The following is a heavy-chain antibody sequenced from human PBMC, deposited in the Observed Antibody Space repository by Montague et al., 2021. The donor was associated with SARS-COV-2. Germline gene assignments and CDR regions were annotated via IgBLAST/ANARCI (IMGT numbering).Heavy chain of an antibody. V-gene: IGHV4-34*01. Sequence: SETLSLTCAVYGGSFSGYYWSWIRQPPGKGLECIGEINHSGSTNYNPSLKSRVTISVDTSKNQFSLKLSSVTAADTAVYYCARGHYSSSWYGIRYYFDYWGQGTLVTVSS. CDR1: GGSFSGYY. CDR3: ARGHYSSSWYGIRYYFDY. J-gene: IGHJ4*02. CDR2: INHSGST. D-gene: IGHD6-13*01.